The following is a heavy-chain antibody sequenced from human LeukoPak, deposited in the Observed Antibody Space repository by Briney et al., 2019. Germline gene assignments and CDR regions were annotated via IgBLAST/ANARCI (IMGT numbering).Heavy chain of an antibody. D-gene: IGHD2-21*02. V-gene: IGHV4-30-4*01. Sequence: TSETLSLTCTVSGGSISSGDYYWSWIRQPPGKGLEWIGYIYYSGSTYYNPSLKSRVTISVDTSKNQFSLKLSSVTAADTAVYYCARGAYCGGDCYSGWFDPWGQGTLVTVSS. J-gene: IGHJ5*02. CDR3: ARGAYCGGDCYSGWFDP. CDR2: IYYSGST. CDR1: GGSISSGDYY.